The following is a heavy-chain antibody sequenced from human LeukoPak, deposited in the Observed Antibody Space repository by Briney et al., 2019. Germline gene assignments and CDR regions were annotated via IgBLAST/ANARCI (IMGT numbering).Heavy chain of an antibody. CDR1: GFTFSSYS. Sequence: AGGPLRLSCAASGFTFSSYSMNWVRQAPVKGLKGVSSISSSSSYIYCADSVKGRFTISRDNAKNSLYLQMNSLRAEDTAVYYCKRGGAYDILTGQRADYWGQGTLVTVSS. D-gene: IGHD3-9*01. CDR2: ISSSSSYI. J-gene: IGHJ4*02. V-gene: IGHV3-21*01. CDR3: KRGGAYDILTGQRADY.